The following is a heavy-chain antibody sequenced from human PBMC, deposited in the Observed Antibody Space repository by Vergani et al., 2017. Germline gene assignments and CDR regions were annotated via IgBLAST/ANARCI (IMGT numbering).Heavy chain of an antibody. V-gene: IGHV3-23*01. Sequence: EVQLLESGGGLVQPGGSLRLSCAASGFTLSNYAMSWVRQAPGRGLEWVSTIGTSGGXTYYADSVKGRFTVSRDNSKNTLYLQMNSLRAEDTAVYYCAREVEVVVVPAAIYYYYYMDVWGKGTTVTVSS. CDR1: GFTLSNYA. CDR2: IGTSGGXT. CDR3: AREVEVVVVPAAIYYYYYMDV. J-gene: IGHJ6*03. D-gene: IGHD2-2*01.